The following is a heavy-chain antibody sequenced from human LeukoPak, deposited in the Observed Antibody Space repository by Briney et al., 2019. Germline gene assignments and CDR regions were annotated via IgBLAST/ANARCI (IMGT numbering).Heavy chain of an antibody. CDR3: ARGLKGGSYYLNY. V-gene: IGHV1-2*02. D-gene: IGHD1-26*01. J-gene: IGHJ4*02. CDR2: INPNSGGT. CDR1: GYTFTDYY. Sequence: ASVKVSCKASGYTFTDYYMHWVRQAPGQGLEWMGWINPNSGGTNYAQKFQGRVTMTRDTSISTAYMELSRLRSDDTAVYYCARGLKGGSYYLNYWGQGTLVTVSS.